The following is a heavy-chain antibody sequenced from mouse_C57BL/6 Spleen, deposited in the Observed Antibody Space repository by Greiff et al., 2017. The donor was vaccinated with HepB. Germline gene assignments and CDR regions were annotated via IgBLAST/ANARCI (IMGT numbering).Heavy chain of an antibody. D-gene: IGHD3-2*02. Sequence: VQLQQPGAELVKPGASVKLSCKASGYTFTSYWMHWVKQRPGRGLEWIGRIDPNSGGTKYNEKFKSKATLTVDKPSSTAYMPLSSLTSEDSAVYYCARDSSGYVGYFDYWGQGTTLTVSS. J-gene: IGHJ2*01. CDR3: ARDSSGYVGYFDY. CDR1: GYTFTSYW. V-gene: IGHV1-72*01. CDR2: IDPNSGGT.